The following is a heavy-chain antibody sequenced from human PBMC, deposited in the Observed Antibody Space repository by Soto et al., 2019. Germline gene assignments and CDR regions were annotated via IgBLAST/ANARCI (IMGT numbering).Heavy chain of an antibody. V-gene: IGHV3-43*01. J-gene: IGHJ6*02. CDR1: GFTFDDYT. CDR3: AKDICSGGSCAEYYYGMDV. Sequence: VGSLRLSGAASGFTFDDYTMHWVRQAPGKGLEWVSLISWDGGSTYYADSVKGRFTISRDNSKNSLYLQMNSLRTEDTALYYCAKDICSGGSCAEYYYGMDVWGQGTTVTVSS. D-gene: IGHD2-15*01. CDR2: ISWDGGST.